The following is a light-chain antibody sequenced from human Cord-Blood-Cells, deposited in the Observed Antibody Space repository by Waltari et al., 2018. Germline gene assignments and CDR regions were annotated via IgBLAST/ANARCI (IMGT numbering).Light chain of an antibody. J-gene: IGKJ1*01. Sequence: EIVMTQSPATLSVSPGERATLSCRARQSVSSNLAWYQQKPGQAPRLLIYGASTRATGIPARFSGSGSGTVFTLTISSLQSEDFAVYYCQQYNNWPPWTFGQGTKVEIK. CDR3: QQYNNWPPWT. CDR1: QSVSSN. V-gene: IGKV3-15*01. CDR2: GAS.